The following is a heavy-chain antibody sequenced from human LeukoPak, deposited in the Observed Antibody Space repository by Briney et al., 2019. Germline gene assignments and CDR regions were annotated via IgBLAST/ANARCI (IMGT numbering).Heavy chain of an antibody. Sequence: SETLSLTCTVSGGSISSYYWSWIRQPPGKGLEWIGYIYYSGSTNYNPSLKSRVTVSVDTSKNQFSLKLSSVTAADTAVYYCARDLWPDRLADAFDIWGQGTMVTVSS. V-gene: IGHV4-59*12. D-gene: IGHD3-16*01. CDR1: GGSISSYY. CDR2: IYYSGST. CDR3: ARDLWPDRLADAFDI. J-gene: IGHJ3*02.